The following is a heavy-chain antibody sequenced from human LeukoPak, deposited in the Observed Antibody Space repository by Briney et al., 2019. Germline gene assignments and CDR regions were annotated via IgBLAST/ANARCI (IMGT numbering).Heavy chain of an antibody. CDR2: INHNGDT. CDR3: ARNSWVALKDYFYGLDV. J-gene: IGHJ6*02. Sequence: PSETLSLSCAVYGVSFSGYYWTWIRQVPGKGLEWIGEINHNGDTNYNPPLRSRVTISVDTSRNQFSLNLTSVTAADTAVYYCARNSWVALKDYFYGLDVWGQGTTVTVSS. CDR1: GVSFSGYY. V-gene: IGHV4-34*01. D-gene: IGHD2-15*01.